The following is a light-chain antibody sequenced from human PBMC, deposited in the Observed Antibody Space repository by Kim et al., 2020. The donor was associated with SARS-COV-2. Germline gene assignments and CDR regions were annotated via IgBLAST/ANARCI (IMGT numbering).Light chain of an antibody. Sequence: PGERATLSCRASQSVNNYLAWYQQKPGQAPRLLIYDASNRATGVPARFSGSGSGTDFTLTISSLEPEDFAVYFCQQRRHRLTFGGGTKVEIK. CDR1: QSVNNY. CDR2: DAS. J-gene: IGKJ4*01. CDR3: QQRRHRLT. V-gene: IGKV3-11*01.